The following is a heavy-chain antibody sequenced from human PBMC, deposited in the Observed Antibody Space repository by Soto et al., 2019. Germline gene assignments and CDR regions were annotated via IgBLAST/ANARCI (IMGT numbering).Heavy chain of an antibody. J-gene: IGHJ6*02. CDR3: ARSGLGWGSYLSPYYYYGMDV. CDR1: GGSISSGGYY. CDR2: IYYSGST. D-gene: IGHD3-16*02. Sequence: QVQLQESGPGLVKPSQTLSLTCTVSGGSISSGGYYWSWIRQHPGKGLEWIGYIYYSGSTYYNPSLKSGVTISVDTSKNQFSLKLSSVTAADTAVYYCARSGLGWGSYLSPYYYYGMDVWGQGTTVTVSS. V-gene: IGHV4-31*03.